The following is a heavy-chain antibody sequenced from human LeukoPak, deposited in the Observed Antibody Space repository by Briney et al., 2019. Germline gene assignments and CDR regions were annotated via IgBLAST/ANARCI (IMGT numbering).Heavy chain of an antibody. CDR3: ARRSGDREFEY. Sequence: PGGSLRLSCAASGFTFSSYAMTWVRQAPGKGLEWVSAISGSGGSTHYTDSVKGRFTISRDNSKNILYLQRNSLRVEDTAVYYCARRSGDREFEYWGQGTLVTVSS. CDR2: ISGSGGST. D-gene: IGHD7-27*01. J-gene: IGHJ4*02. CDR1: GFTFSSYA. V-gene: IGHV3-23*01.